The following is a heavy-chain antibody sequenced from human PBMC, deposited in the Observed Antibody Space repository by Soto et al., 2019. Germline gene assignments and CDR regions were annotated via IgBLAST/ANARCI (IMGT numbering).Heavy chain of an antibody. CDR2: INAYNGNT. CDR1: GYTFTNYG. Sequence: QVQLVQSGAEVKKPGASVKVSCKASGYTFTNYGISWVRQAPGQGLEWMGWINAYNGNTKSAQKLQGRVTLTRDTSTSTAYMELRSLRSDDTAVYYCARDAAAGLNDCWGQGTLVTVSS. J-gene: IGHJ4*02. V-gene: IGHV1-18*01. CDR3: ARDAAAGLNDC. D-gene: IGHD6-13*01.